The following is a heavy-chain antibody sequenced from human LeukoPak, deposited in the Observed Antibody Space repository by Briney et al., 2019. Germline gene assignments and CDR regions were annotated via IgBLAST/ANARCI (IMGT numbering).Heavy chain of an antibody. D-gene: IGHD5-18*01. CDR2: ISGSSSYI. V-gene: IGHV3-21*01. CDR3: ARAAYGYSFWWFDT. J-gene: IGHJ5*02. Sequence: GGSLRLSCAAAGFTFSSYSMNWVRQAPGKGLEWVSSISGSSSYIYYADSVKGRFTISRDNAKNSLYLQMNSLRAEDTAVYYCARAAYGYSFWWFDTWGQGTLVTVSS. CDR1: GFTFSSYS.